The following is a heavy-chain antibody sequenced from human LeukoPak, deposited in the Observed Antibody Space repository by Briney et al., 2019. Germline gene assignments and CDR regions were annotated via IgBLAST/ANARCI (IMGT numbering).Heavy chain of an antibody. CDR1: GGSISSGSYY. V-gene: IGHV4-61*02. Sequence: SETLSLTCTVFGGSISSGSYYWSWIRQPAGKGLEWIGRIYTSGSTYYNPSLKSRVTISVDTSKDQFSLKLSSVTAADTAVYYCARITYYDFWSGYYTFDYWGQGTLVTVSS. J-gene: IGHJ4*02. CDR3: ARITYYDFWSGYYTFDY. CDR2: IYTSGST. D-gene: IGHD3-3*01.